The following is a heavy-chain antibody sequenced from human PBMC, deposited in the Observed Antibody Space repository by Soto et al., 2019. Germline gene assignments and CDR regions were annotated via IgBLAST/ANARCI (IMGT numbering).Heavy chain of an antibody. CDR2: IYSSGST. CDR1: GGSISSYY. CDR3: ARGGPAWFDY. V-gene: IGHV4-59*01. J-gene: IGHJ4*02. Sequence: SGTLSLTCAVSGGSISSYYWTWVQQSPGKGLECIGHIYSSGSTNYNPSLKSRVTMSVDTSTNQFSLRLSSVTAADTAVYYCARGGPAWFDYWGQGILVTVS.